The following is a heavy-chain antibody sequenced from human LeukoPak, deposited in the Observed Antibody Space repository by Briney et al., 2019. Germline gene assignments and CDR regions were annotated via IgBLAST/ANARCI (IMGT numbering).Heavy chain of an antibody. J-gene: IGHJ6*02. CDR3: ARDGGSSPDYYYGMDV. CDR2: TSAYNGNT. V-gene: IGHV1-18*01. Sequence: ASVKVSCKASRYTFPRYGISWVRPATGQELDGMGWTSAYNGNTNCAKKVEGIVTMTTDTTTSTAYMVLRSLRSDDAAVYYGARDGGSSPDYYYGMDVWGQGTTVTVSS. D-gene: IGHD2-15*01. CDR1: RYTFPRYG.